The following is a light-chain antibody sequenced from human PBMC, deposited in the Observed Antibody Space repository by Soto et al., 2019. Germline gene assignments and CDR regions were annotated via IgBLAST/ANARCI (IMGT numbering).Light chain of an antibody. V-gene: IGKV3-20*01. CDR1: QSIGSSF. CDR3: QQYGSSSWT. CDR2: DAS. Sequence: ETVLTQSPGTLSLSPGERATLSCRASQSIGSSFLAWYQQRPGQAPRLLLSDASSRATGIPDRFSGSGFGTDFTLTISRLEPEDFAVYYCQQYGSSSWTFGQGTKVDI. J-gene: IGKJ1*01.